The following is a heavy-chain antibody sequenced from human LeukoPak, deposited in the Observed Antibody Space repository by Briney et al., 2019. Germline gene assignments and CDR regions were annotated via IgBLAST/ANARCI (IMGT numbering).Heavy chain of an antibody. CDR1: GYTFTDFY. CDR3: ARDTNIPESETFHY. J-gene: IGHJ4*02. D-gene: IGHD2-2*02. Sequence: ASVKVSCKASGYTFTDFYIHWVRQAPGQGPEWMGWTNPNIGSTNSAQKFQGRVTMTRDTSISTAYMELSGLRPDDTAVYYCARDTNIPESETFHYWGQGTLVTVSS. V-gene: IGHV1-2*02. CDR2: TNPNIGST.